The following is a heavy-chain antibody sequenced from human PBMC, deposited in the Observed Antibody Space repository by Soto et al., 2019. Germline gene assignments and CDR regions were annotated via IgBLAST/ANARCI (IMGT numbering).Heavy chain of an antibody. CDR1: GFTFSSYA. CDR3: AKSRSTFYYYYYGMDV. J-gene: IGHJ6*02. V-gene: IGHV3-23*01. D-gene: IGHD2-2*01. CDR2: ISGSGGST. Sequence: PGGSLRLSCAASGFTFSSYAMSWVRQAPGKGLEWVSAISGSGGSTYYADSVKGRFTISRDNSKNTLYLQMNSLRAEDTAVYYCAKSRSTFYYYYYGMDVWGQGTTVTVS.